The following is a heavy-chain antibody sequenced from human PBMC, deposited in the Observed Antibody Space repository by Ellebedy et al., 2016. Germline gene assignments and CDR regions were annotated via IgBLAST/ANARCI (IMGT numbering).Heavy chain of an antibody. Sequence: GGSLRLSCAASGFTFSSYTMHWVRQAPGKGLEWVAVTSDDGRYIHYADSVRGRFTISRDNSKNTLYLQMNSLRPEDTAVYYCARDLGVSETSYLLLYWGQGTLVTVSS. CDR3: ARDLGVSETSYLLLY. J-gene: IGHJ4*02. CDR2: TSDDGRYI. CDR1: GFTFSSYT. D-gene: IGHD1-26*01. V-gene: IGHV3-30*04.